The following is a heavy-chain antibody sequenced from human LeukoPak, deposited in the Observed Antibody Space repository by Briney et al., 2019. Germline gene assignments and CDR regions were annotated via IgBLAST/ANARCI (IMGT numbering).Heavy chain of an antibody. V-gene: IGHV4-39*01. J-gene: IGHJ4*02. CDR3: ASRGVSPPPTWYYYDSSGYYYFDY. CDR2: IYYSGST. CDR1: GGSISSYY. D-gene: IGHD3-22*01. Sequence: SETLSLTCTVSGGSISSYYWGWIRQPPGKGLEWIGSIYYSGSTYYNPSLKSRVTISVDTSKNQFSLKLSSVTAADTAVYYFASRGVSPPPTWYYYDSSGYYYFDYWGQGTLVTVSS.